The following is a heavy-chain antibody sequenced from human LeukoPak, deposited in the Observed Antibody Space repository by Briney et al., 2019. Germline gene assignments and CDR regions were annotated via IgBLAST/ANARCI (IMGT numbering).Heavy chain of an antibody. J-gene: IGHJ4*02. CDR1: GGSISSYY. V-gene: IGHV4-59*01. D-gene: IGHD2-15*01. CDR2: IYYSGST. Sequence: PSETLSLTCTVSGGSISSYYWSWIRQPPGKGLEWIGYIYYSGSTNYNPSLKSRVTISVDTSKNQFSLKLRSVTAADTAVYYCARVTGYVIEGNFDYWGQGTLVTVSS. CDR3: ARVTGYVIEGNFDY.